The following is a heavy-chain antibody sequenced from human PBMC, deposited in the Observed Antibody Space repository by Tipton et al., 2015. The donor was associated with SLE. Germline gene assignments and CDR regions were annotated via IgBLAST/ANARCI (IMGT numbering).Heavy chain of an antibody. Sequence: LSLTCTVSGGSISSYYWSWIRQPPGKGLEWIGYIYYSGTTNYNPSLKSRVTISVDTPKNQFSLRLSSVTAADTAVYYCTRGSYYYFDYLGQGTLVTVSS. D-gene: IGHD2-21*01. CDR2: IYYSGTT. V-gene: IGHV4-59*08. CDR3: TRGSYYYFDY. CDR1: GGSISSYY. J-gene: IGHJ4*02.